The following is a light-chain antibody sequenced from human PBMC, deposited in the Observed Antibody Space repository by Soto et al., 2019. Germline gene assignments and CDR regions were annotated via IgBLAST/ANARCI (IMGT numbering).Light chain of an antibody. J-gene: IGKJ2*01. CDR1: QSVSSNY. V-gene: IGKV3-20*01. Sequence: EIVLTQSPGTLSLSPGERATLSCRASQSVSSNYLAWYQQKPGQAPRLLIYGASTMATGIPDRFSGSGSGTDFTITISRLEPEDFAVYYCQLYDNSLYTFGQGTNLDIK. CDR3: QLYDNSLYT. CDR2: GAS.